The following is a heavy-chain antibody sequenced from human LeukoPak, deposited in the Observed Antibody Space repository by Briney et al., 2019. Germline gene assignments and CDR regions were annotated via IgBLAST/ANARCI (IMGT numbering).Heavy chain of an antibody. J-gene: IGHJ3*02. CDR2: IYISGNT. V-gene: IGHV4-39*01. CDR1: GGSISSSTYY. D-gene: IGHD4-17*01. Sequence: SETLSLTCTVSGGSISSSTYYWGWIRQPPGKGVEWNGSIYISGNTHYNPSLKSRVTISVDTSKNQFSLKLSSVTAADTAVYYCARHRTTVTAVDGFDIWGQGTMVTVSS. CDR3: ARHRTTVTAVDGFDI.